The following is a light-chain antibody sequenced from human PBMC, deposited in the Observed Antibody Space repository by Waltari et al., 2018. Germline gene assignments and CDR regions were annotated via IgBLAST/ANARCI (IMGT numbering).Light chain of an antibody. CDR2: DAS. CDR1: QSVSSNY. V-gene: IGKV3-20*01. Sequence: FVLTQSPGTLSLSPGERVTLSCRASQSVSSNYLAWYQQKPGQAPRLLIYDASNRATGIADRFSGSGSGTDFTLTISRLEPEDVAVYYCQQYGRSPWTFGLGTKVEIK. J-gene: IGKJ1*01. CDR3: QQYGRSPWT.